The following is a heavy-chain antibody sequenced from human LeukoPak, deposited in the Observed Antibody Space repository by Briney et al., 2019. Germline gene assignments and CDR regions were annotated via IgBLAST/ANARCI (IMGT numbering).Heavy chain of an antibody. CDR1: GGSISSYY. Sequence: SETLSLTCTVSGGSISSYYWSWIRQPPGKGLEWIGYIYYSGSTNYNPSLKSRVTVSVDTSKNQFSLKLSSVTAADTAVYYCARKYGDYVAAFDIWGQGTMVTVSS. CDR2: IYYSGST. V-gene: IGHV4-59*01. J-gene: IGHJ3*02. CDR3: ARKYGDYVAAFDI. D-gene: IGHD4-17*01.